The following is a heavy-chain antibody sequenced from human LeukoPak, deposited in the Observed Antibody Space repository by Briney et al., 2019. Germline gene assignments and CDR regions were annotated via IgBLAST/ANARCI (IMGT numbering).Heavy chain of an antibody. J-gene: IGHJ4*02. D-gene: IGHD6-6*01. CDR3: AKMSYSSSSFDS. Sequence: PSETLPLTCTVSGGSISSGGYYWSWIRQPPGKGLEWIGFIYNSGSTNYNPSLKSRVTISVDTSKNQFSLKLSSVTAADTAVYYCAKMSYSSSSFDSWGQGALVTVSS. CDR1: GGSISSGGYY. CDR2: IYNSGST. V-gene: IGHV4-61*08.